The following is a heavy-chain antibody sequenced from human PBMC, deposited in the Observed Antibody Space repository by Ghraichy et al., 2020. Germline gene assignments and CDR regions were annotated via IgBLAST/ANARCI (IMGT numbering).Heavy chain of an antibody. CDR1: GYSFTSYW. CDR3: ARHKTPPRSGSYYGRWFDP. D-gene: IGHD1-26*01. J-gene: IGHJ5*02. Sequence: GESLNISCKGSGYSFTSYWIGWVRQMPGKGLEWMGIIYPGDSDTRYSPSFQGQVTISADKSISTAYLQWSSLKASDTAMYYCARHKTPPRSGSYYGRWFDPWGQGTLVTVSS. V-gene: IGHV5-51*01. CDR2: IYPGDSDT.